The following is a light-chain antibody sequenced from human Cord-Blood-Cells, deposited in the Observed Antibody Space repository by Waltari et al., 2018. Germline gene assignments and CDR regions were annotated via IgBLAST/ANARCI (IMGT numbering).Light chain of an antibody. CDR2: WAS. Sequence: DIVMTQSPDSLAVSLGERAPINCKSLQSVLYSSNNKNYLAWYQQKPGQPPKLLIYWASTRESGVPDRFSGSGSGTDFTLTISSLQAEDVAVYYCQQYYSTPYTFGQGTKLEIK. CDR3: QQYYSTPYT. V-gene: IGKV4-1*01. CDR1: QSVLYSSNNKNY. J-gene: IGKJ2*01.